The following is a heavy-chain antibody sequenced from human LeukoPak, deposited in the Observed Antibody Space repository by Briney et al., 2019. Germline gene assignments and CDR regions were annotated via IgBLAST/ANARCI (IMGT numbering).Heavy chain of an antibody. D-gene: IGHD2-21*02. CDR1: GGSISSGGYS. J-gene: IGHJ5*02. CDR2: IYHSGST. V-gene: IGHV4-30-2*01. Sequence: SETLSLTCAVSGGSISSGGYSWSWIRQPPGKGLEWIGYIYHSGSTYYNPSLKSRVTISVDRSKNQFSLRLSSVTAADTAVYYCARGPYCGGDCYLFDPWGQGTLVTVSS. CDR3: ARGPYCGGDCYLFDP.